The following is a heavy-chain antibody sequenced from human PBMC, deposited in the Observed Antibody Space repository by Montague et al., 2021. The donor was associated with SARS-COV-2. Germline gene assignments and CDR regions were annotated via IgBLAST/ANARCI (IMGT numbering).Heavy chain of an antibody. D-gene: IGHD3-10*01. CDR1: GGSVSSSPYY. Sequence: SETLSLTRTVSGGSVSSSPYYWGWIRQPPGRGLEWVGSISYSGRTYFXPSVKSRLTISVDSSENQFSLRLSSVTAADTAVYYCASSYYYGSGTYVYNYYMDVWGKGTTVTVSS. CDR2: ISYSGRT. V-gene: IGHV4-39*01. CDR3: ASSYYYGSGTYVYNYYMDV. J-gene: IGHJ6*03.